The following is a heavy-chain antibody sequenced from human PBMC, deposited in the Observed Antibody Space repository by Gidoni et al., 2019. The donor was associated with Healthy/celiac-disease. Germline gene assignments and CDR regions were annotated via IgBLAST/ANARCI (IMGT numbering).Heavy chain of an antibody. D-gene: IGHD5-12*01. CDR1: GYSFTSYW. Sequence: EVQLVQSGAEVKKPGESLRISCKGSGYSFTSYWISWVRQMPGKGLEWMGRIDPSDSYTNYSPSFQGHVTISADKSISTAYLQWSSLKASDTAMYYCARHGANGYSGYDFLRYGMDVWGQGTTVTVSS. V-gene: IGHV5-10-1*03. J-gene: IGHJ6*02. CDR3: ARHGANGYSGYDFLRYGMDV. CDR2: IDPSDSYT.